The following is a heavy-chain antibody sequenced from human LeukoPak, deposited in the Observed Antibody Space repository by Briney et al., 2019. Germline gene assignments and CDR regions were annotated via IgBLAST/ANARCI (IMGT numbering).Heavy chain of an antibody. D-gene: IGHD3-22*01. J-gene: IGHJ3*02. CDR3: ARSLITMIEGDLDAFDI. Sequence: ASVKVSCKASGYTFTSYAMNWVRQAPGQGLEWMGWINTNTGNPTYAQGFTGRFVFSLDTSVSTAYLQISSLKAEDTAVYYCARSLITMIEGDLDAFDIWGQGTMVTVSS. CDR1: GYTFTSYA. V-gene: IGHV7-4-1*02. CDR2: INTNTGNP.